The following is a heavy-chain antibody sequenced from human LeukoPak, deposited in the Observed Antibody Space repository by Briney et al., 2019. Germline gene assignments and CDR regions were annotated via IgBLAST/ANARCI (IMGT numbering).Heavy chain of an antibody. Sequence: PGGSLRLPCAASGFTVSSNYMSWVRQAPGKGLEWVSVIYSGGSTYYADSVKGRFTISRVNSKNTLYLQMNSLRAEDTAVYYCARSHCSGGSCREYFQHWGQGTLVTVSS. CDR1: GFTVSSNY. D-gene: IGHD2-15*01. CDR2: IYSGGST. CDR3: ARSHCSGGSCREYFQH. V-gene: IGHV3-53*01. J-gene: IGHJ1*01.